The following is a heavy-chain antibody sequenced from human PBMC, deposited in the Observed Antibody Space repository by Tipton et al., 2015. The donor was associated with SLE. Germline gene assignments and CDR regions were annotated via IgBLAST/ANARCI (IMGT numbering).Heavy chain of an antibody. CDR2: IYYSGSI. V-gene: IGHV4-39*07. J-gene: IGHJ5*02. CDR1: GGSISSSSYY. Sequence: TLSLTCTVSGGSISSSSYYWGWIRQPPGKGLEWIGSIYYSGSIYYNPSLKSRVTISVDTSKNQFSLKLSSVTAADTAVYYCARGQDIVVVVAPGWFDPWGQGTLVTVSS. D-gene: IGHD2-15*01. CDR3: ARGQDIVVVVAPGWFDP.